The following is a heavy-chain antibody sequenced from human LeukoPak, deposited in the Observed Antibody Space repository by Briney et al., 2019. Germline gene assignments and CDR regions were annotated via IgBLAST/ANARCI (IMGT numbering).Heavy chain of an antibody. CDR3: AREISGWLDPLDY. CDR1: GFTFSSYS. J-gene: IGHJ4*02. V-gene: IGHV3-21*01. D-gene: IGHD6-19*01. CDR2: ISSSSSYI. Sequence: PGGSLRLSCAASGFTFSSYSMNWVRQAPGKGLEWVSSISSSSSYIYYADSVKGRFTISRDNAKNSLYLQMNSLRAEDTAVYYCAREISGWLDPLDYWGQGTLVTVSS.